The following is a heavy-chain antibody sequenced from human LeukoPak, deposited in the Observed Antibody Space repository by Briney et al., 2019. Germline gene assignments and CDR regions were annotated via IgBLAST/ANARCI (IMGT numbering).Heavy chain of an antibody. V-gene: IGHV1-46*01. D-gene: IGHD2-2*01. CDR1: GYTFTSYN. J-gene: IGHJ4*02. CDR2: INPSGGST. Sequence: ASVKVSCKASGYTFTSYNMHWVRQAPGQGLEWMGIINPSGGSTSYAQKFQGRVTITRDTSTSTVYMELSSLRSDDTAVYYCAAVPAAIPHYWGQGTLVTVSS. CDR3: AAVPAAIPHY.